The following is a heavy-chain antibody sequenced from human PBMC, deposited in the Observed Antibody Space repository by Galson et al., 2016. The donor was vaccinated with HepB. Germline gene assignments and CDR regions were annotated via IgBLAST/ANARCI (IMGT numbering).Heavy chain of an antibody. Sequence: SLRLSCAASGFIFSVYNMHWARQAPGKGLEWIAWITSSSDTMYYADSVTGRFTISRDNAKNSLYLEMNSMRDEDTAVYYCARDDYFRLGYWGQGTLVTVSS. CDR1: GFIFSVYN. CDR3: ARDDYFRLGY. V-gene: IGHV3-48*02. J-gene: IGHJ4*02. CDR2: ITSSSDTM. D-gene: IGHD3-16*01.